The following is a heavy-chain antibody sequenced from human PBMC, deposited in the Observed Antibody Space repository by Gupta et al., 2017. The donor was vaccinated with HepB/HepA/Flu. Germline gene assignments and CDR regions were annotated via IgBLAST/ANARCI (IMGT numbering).Heavy chain of an antibody. Sequence: EVHLLESGGGLVQPGGSLRLSCAASGFTFSDFGMSWLRQAPGRGLERISGIMTTGALTYYADSVKGRVTVSRDNSRYTLYLQMNSLRAEDTAVYYCAAYTPGGATVHWGQGIRVTASS. V-gene: IGHV3-23*01. J-gene: IGHJ4*02. CDR2: IMTTGALT. CDR3: AAYTPGGATVH. D-gene: IGHD2-2*01. CDR1: GFTFSDFG.